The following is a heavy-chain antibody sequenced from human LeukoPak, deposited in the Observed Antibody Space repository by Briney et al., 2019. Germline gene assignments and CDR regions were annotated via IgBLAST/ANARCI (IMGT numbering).Heavy chain of an antibody. V-gene: IGHV3-33*01. CDR2: IWFDGSNK. Sequence: GGSLRLSCAASGFTFRSHAMHWVRQAPGKGLEWVAHIWFDGSNKYFADSVKGRFTISRDNSKNTLYLQMNSLRAEDTAVYYCARDGRSGPHFDSWGREPWSPSPQ. CDR3: ARDGRSGPHFDS. D-gene: IGHD1-1*01. J-gene: IGHJ4*02. CDR1: GFTFRSHA.